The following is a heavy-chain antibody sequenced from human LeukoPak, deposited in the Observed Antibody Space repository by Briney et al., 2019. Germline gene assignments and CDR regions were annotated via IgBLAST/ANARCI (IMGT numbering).Heavy chain of an antibody. J-gene: IGHJ4*02. D-gene: IGHD3-22*01. Sequence: GGSLRLSCAASGVTVNYNFMSWVRQAPGKGLEWVSVIYSDSSADYADSVKGRFTISRDDAQNTLYLQMDSLRAGDTAVYYCARAPRPFDNSDYYFDYWGQGSLVTVSS. CDR1: GVTVNYNF. CDR3: ARAPRPFDNSDYYFDY. V-gene: IGHV3-53*01. CDR2: IYSDSSA.